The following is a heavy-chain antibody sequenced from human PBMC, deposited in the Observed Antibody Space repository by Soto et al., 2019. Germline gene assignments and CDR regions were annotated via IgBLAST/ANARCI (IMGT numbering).Heavy chain of an antibody. Sequence: HSETLSLTCTVSGGSISSGGYYWSWIRQHPGKGLEWIGYIYYSGSTYYNPSLKSRVTISVDTSKNQFSLKLSSVTAADTAVYYCPRTTEQGEHLYYYVMDVWGQGTTVTVSS. J-gene: IGHJ6*02. CDR2: IYYSGST. V-gene: IGHV4-31*03. CDR3: PRTTEQGEHLYYYVMDV. D-gene: IGHD1-1*01. CDR1: GGSISSGGYY.